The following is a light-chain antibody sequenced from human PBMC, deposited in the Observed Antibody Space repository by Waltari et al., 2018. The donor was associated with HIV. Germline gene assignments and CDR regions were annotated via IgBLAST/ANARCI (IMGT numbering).Light chain of an antibody. CDR3: QQYENWPPFT. CDR2: GAS. J-gene: IGKJ4*01. V-gene: IGKV3-15*01. CDR1: QTITSN. Sequence: EIVMTQSPATLAVSPGERATLSCRASQTITSNLAWYQHKPGQAPRLLIFGASTRATGIPARFSGSGSGTDFTLTISSLQSEDFAIYYCQQYENWPPFTFGGG.